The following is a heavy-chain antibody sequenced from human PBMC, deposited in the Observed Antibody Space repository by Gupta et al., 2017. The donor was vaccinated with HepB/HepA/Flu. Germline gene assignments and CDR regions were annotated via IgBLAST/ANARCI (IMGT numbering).Heavy chain of an antibody. V-gene: IGHV3-21*01. Sequence: EVQLVESGGGLVKPGGSLRLSCAASAFTFSSYSMNWVRQAPGKGLEWVSSISSSSSYIYYADSVKGRFTISRDNAKNSLYLQMNSLRAEDTAVYYCARARGGAMVRGVIPWFDPWGQGTLVTVSS. J-gene: IGHJ5*02. D-gene: IGHD3-10*01. CDR3: ARARGGAMVRGVIPWFDP. CDR2: ISSSSSYI. CDR1: AFTFSSYS.